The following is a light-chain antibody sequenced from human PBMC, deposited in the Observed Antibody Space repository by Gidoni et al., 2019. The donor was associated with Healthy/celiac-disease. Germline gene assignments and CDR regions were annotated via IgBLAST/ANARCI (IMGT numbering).Light chain of an antibody. V-gene: IGKV3-15*01. CDR3: QQYNNWPPYT. Sequence: DIAMTQFPATLSVSPGERATLSRRASQSVSSNLAWYQQKPGQAPRLLIYGASTRATGIPARFSGSGSGTEFTLTISSLKSEDFAVYYCQQYNNWPPYTFGQETKLEIK. J-gene: IGKJ2*01. CDR2: GAS. CDR1: QSVSSN.